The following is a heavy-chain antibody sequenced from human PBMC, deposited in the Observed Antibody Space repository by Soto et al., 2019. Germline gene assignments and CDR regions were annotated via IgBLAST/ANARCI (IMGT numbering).Heavy chain of an antibody. D-gene: IGHD3-22*01. J-gene: IGHJ1*01. CDR3: ARDHYDSSGYYRYFQH. V-gene: IGHV4-31*03. Sequence: SETLSLTCTVSGGSISSGGYYWSWIRQHPGKGLEWIGYIYYSGSTYYNPSLKSRVTISVDTSKNQFSLKLSSVTAADTAVYYCARDHYDSSGYYRYFQHWGQGTLVTVSS. CDR1: GGSISSGGYY. CDR2: IYYSGST.